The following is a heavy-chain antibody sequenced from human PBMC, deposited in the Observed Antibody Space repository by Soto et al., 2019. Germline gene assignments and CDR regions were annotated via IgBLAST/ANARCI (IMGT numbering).Heavy chain of an antibody. D-gene: IGHD6-19*01. CDR3: ARDFVTVARPAGASWIDP. Sequence: QVQLVQSGAEVKKPGASVEVSCKAAGYTFTSYGISWVRHALGQGLAWIGWISAYNGNTKYAQKRQGRVTMTTGTSTSTAYMELRSLRSDDTGLYYCARDFVTVARPAGASWIDPWGQVTLVTGSS. CDR1: GYTFTSYG. CDR2: ISAYNGNT. V-gene: IGHV1-18*04. J-gene: IGHJ5*02.